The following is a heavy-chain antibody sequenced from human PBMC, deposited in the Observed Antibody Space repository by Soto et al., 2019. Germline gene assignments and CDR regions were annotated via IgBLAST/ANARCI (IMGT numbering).Heavy chain of an antibody. CDR1: GGSISSGGYS. Sequence: SETLSLTCAVSGGSISSGGYSWSWIRQPPGKGLEWIGYIYHSGSTYYNPFLKSRVTISVDRSKNQFSLKLSSVTAADTAVYYCARLKSRDGAKTYFGPWGQGTLVTVSS. CDR3: ARLKSRDGAKTYFGP. V-gene: IGHV4-30-2*01. J-gene: IGHJ5*02. CDR2: IYHSGST. D-gene: IGHD2-8*01.